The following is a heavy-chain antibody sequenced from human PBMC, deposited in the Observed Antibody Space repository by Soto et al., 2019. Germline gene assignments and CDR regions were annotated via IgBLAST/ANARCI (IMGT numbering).Heavy chain of an antibody. D-gene: IGHD3-10*01. Sequence: PGGSLRLSCAGSGYNFGGFWMHWARQAPGKGLVWVSRIDNGGTNTVYADAVKGRFTISRDNAKNTLHLQTNSLRAEDTAVYYCAKDRGRPDAFNIWGQGTMVTVSS. CDR2: IDNGGTNT. J-gene: IGHJ3*02. CDR3: AKDRGRPDAFNI. V-gene: IGHV3-74*01. CDR1: GYNFGGFW.